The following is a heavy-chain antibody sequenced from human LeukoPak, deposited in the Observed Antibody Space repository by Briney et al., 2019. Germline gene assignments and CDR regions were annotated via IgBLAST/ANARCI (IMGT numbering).Heavy chain of an antibody. D-gene: IGHD2-8*01. J-gene: IGHJ3*02. V-gene: IGHV3-23*01. CDR1: GFTFSGYA. CDR3: AKGRFFHDNGDAFEI. Sequence: GGSLRLSCAASGFTFSGYAMSWVRQAPGKGLEWVSTISGSGGRTYYADSVEGRFTISRDNSKNTLYLQIKSLRVEDTAVYHCAKGRFFHDNGDAFEIWGQGTMVTVSS. CDR2: ISGSGGRT.